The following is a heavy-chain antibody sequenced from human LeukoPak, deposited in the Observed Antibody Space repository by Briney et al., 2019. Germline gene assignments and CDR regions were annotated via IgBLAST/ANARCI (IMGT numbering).Heavy chain of an antibody. Sequence: GGSLRLSCAASGFTFSSYGMHWVRQAPGKGLEWVAFIRYDGSNKYYADSVKGRFTISRDNSKNTLYLQMNSLRAEDTAVYYCSKAAYSSGWYGYYYMDVWGKGTTVTVSS. CDR3: SKAAYSSGWYGYYYMDV. CDR2: IRYDGSNK. J-gene: IGHJ6*03. D-gene: IGHD6-13*01. V-gene: IGHV3-30*02. CDR1: GFTFSSYG.